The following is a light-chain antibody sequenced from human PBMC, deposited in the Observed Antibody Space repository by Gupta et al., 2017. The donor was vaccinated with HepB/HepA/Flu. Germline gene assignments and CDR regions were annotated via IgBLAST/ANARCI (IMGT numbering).Light chain of an antibody. CDR2: TSN. J-gene: IGLJ1*01. Sequence: SVLTQPPSASGPPGQSVTISCSGSRSTIGSNYVYWFQQLPGTAPKLVAYTSNQRPSGVPGRISGSKSDTSASLAISGLRSEDEADYYCAAGDDSRSGYVFGTGTTVTVL. CDR3: AAGDDSRSGYV. V-gene: IGLV1-47*01. CDR1: RSTIGSNY.